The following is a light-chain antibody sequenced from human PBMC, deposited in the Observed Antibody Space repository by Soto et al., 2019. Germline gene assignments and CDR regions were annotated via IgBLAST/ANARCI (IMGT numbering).Light chain of an antibody. CDR3: QQYESLPIT. J-gene: IGKJ4*01. V-gene: IGKV3-20*01. CDR1: ETLSSNS. Sequence: EIVLTQSPGTLSLSPGERATLSCGAGETLSSNSLAWYQQRPGQTPRVLVYGASNRATGIPDNFSGSGSGTDFTLTISRLEPEDFAVYYCQQYESLPITFGGGTKVDIK. CDR2: GAS.